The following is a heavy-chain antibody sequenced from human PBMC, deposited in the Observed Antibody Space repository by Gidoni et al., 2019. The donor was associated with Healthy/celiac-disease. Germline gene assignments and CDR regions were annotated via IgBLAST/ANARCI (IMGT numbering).Heavy chain of an antibody. D-gene: IGHD2-15*01. CDR3: ARGWGVVVVAATPDTPFDY. V-gene: IGHV1-69*06. CDR1: GGTFISYA. CDR2: IIPIFGTA. Sequence: VQLLQSGAEVQTPGSSVKVSCMASGGTFISYAFSWVRQAPGQGLEWMGGIIPIFGTANYAQKFQGRVTITADKSTSTAYMELSSLRSEDTAVYYCARGWGVVVVAATPDTPFDYWGQGTLVTVSS. J-gene: IGHJ4*02.